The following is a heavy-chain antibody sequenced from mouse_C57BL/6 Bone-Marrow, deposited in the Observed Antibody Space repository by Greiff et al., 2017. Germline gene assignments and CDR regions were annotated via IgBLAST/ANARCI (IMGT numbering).Heavy chain of an antibody. CDR3: ARWDAMDY. J-gene: IGHJ4*01. Sequence: QVQLQQSGAELAKPGASVKLSCKASGYTFTSYWMHWVKQRPGQGLEWIGYINPSSGYTKYNQKFKDKATLTVDTSSSTAYMQLSSLTSEDSAVYYCARWDAMDYWGQGTSVTVSS. CDR1: GYTFTSYW. CDR2: INPSSGYT. V-gene: IGHV1-7*01.